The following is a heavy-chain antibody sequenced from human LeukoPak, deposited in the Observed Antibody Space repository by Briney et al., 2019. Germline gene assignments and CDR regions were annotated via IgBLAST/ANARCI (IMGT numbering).Heavy chain of an antibody. D-gene: IGHD2/OR15-2a*01. Sequence: SETLSLTCVVSGGSFSGYHWTWIRQSPGKGFEWIGEINPSGRTNYNPSLKSRVMMSVDTSKSQFSLRLTSATAADTAVYYCARALTFPDIYYYMDVWREGPAVPVFS. CDR2: INPSGRT. V-gene: IGHV4-34*01. CDR3: ARALTFPDIYYYMDV. CDR1: GGSFSGYH. J-gene: IGHJ6*03.